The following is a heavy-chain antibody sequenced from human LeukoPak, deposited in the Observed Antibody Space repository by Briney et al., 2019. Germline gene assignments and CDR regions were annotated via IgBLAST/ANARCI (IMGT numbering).Heavy chain of an antibody. V-gene: IGHV3-7*01. J-gene: IGHJ4*02. CDR3: ARDKGVSRETYLDY. Sequence: GGSLRLSCAASGFSFSSFWMSWVRQTPGKGLEWLANLNQDGSEKYYGNSVKGRFTISRDNTKRSLNLQMNSLRAEDTAVYFCARDKGVSRETYLDYWGQGTLVTVSS. CDR2: LNQDGSEK. D-gene: IGHD3-10*01. CDR1: GFSFSSFW.